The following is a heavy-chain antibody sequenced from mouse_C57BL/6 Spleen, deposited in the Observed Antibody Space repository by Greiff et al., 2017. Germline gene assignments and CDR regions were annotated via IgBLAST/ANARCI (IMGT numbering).Heavy chain of an antibody. CDR1: GYAFSSSW. V-gene: IGHV1-82*01. D-gene: IGHD1-1*01. CDR2: IYPGDGDT. J-gene: IGHJ4*01. CDR3: AREGYYGSSYDAMDY. Sequence: VQLQESGPELVKPGASVKISCKASGYAFSSSWMNWVKQRPGKGLEWIGRIYPGDGDTNYNGKFKGKATLTADKSSSTAYMQLSSLTSEGSAVYFCAREGYYGSSYDAMDYWGQGTSVTVSS.